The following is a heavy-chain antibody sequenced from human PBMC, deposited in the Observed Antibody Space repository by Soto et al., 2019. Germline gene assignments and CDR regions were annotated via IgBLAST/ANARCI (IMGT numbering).Heavy chain of an antibody. CDR3: AKSWVVVPDAPVKD. J-gene: IGHJ4*02. CDR1: GFTFSSYA. CDR2: ISGSGGST. Sequence: GGSLRLSCAASGFTFSSYAMSWVRQAPGKGLEWVSAISGSGGSTYYADSVKGRFTISRDNSKNTLYLQMNSLRAEDTAVYYCAKSWVVVPDAPVKDWGQGTLVTVSS. D-gene: IGHD2-2*01. V-gene: IGHV3-23*01.